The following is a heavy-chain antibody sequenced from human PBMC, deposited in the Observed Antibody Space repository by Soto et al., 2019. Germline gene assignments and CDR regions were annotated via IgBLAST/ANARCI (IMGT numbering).Heavy chain of an antibody. CDR2: ISGSGGTS. CDR1: GLPFSRYA. J-gene: IGHJ6*02. V-gene: IGHV3-23*01. Sequence: PGGSLRLSCAASGLPFSRYAMNWVRQAPGKGLEWVSVISGSGGTSYYAYSVKGRFTISRANSNFILYLQMNSLRAYDTAVYCCAKDPYPVVVVPAANGMDVWGQGPTVTVSS. CDR3: AKDPYPVVVVPAANGMDV. D-gene: IGHD2-2*01.